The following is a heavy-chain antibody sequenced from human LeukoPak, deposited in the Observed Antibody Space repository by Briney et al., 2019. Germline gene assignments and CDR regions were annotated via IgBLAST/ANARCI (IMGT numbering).Heavy chain of an antibody. CDR1: GGSISSSSYY. V-gene: IGHV4-61*05. J-gene: IGHJ4*02. D-gene: IGHD6-13*01. CDR3: ARVSSPPGSSWYFGYFDY. CDR2: IYYSGST. Sequence: PSETLSLTCTVSGGSISSSSYYWGWIRQPPGKGLEWIGYIYYSGSTNYNPSLKSRVTISVDTSKNQFSLKLSSVTAADTAVYYCARVSSPPGSSWYFGYFDYWGQGTLVTVSS.